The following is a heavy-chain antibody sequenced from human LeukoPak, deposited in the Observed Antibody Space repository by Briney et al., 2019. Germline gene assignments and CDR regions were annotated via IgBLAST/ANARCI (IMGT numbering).Heavy chain of an antibody. CDR1: GYTFTSYY. CDR3: ASGAAGTPSFDY. V-gene: IGHV1-46*01. J-gene: IGHJ4*02. D-gene: IGHD6-13*01. Sequence: PGASVKVSCTASGYTFTSYYMHWVRQAPGQGLEWMGIINPSGGSTSYAQKFQGRVTMTRDMSTSTVYMELSSLRSEDTAVYYCASGAAGTPSFDYWGQGTLVTVSS. CDR2: INPSGGST.